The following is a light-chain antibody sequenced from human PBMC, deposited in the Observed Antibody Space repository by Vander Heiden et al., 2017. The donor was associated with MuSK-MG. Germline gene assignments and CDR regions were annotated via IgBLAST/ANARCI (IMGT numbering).Light chain of an antibody. CDR1: IKNLGSYA. J-gene: IGLJ2*01. V-gene: IGLV1-44*01. CDR3: STWDYSLSAYVV. Sequence: QSPLTQEASASGTVGRKVTLSCNGDIKNLGSYAVLWDQLISHGAPKTVMFGNSLPSAIPDRFSGSESGTTASFIISDLQPEDESDSNCSTWDYSLSAYVVFGGGTKLTV. CDR2: GNS.